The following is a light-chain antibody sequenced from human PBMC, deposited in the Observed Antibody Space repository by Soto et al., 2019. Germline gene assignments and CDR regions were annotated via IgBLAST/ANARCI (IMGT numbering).Light chain of an antibody. V-gene: IGKV1-5*01. CDR1: QSIRSW. J-gene: IGKJ1*01. CDR2: GAS. CDR3: QHYHSAPWT. Sequence: DIQMTQSPSTLSASVGDRVTITCRASQSIRSWLAWYQWKPGKAPKLLIYGASSLESGVPLRFSGSGSGTEFPLTIISLQPDDFATYYCQHYHSAPWTFGQGTKVEVK.